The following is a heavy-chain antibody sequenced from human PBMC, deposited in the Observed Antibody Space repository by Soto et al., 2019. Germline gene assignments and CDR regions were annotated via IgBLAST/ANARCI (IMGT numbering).Heavy chain of an antibody. CDR3: ARDFWSGYYPNYYYYGMDV. CDR1: GGSISSGDYY. CDR2: IYYSGST. D-gene: IGHD3-3*01. V-gene: IGHV4-30-4*01. Sequence: SETLSLTCTVSGGSISSGDYYWSWIRQPPGKGLEWIGYIYYSGSTYYNPSLKSRVTISVDTSKNQFSLKLSSVTAADTAVYYCARDFWSGYYPNYYYYGMDVWGQGTTVTVSS. J-gene: IGHJ6*02.